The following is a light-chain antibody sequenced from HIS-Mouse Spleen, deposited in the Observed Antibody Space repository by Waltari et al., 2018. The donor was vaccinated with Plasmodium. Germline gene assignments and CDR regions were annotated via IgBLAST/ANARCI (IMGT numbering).Light chain of an antibody. CDR3: QSYDSSLSGSV. J-gene: IGLJ2*01. CDR1: SSNIGAGSD. CDR2: GNH. Sequence: QSVLTQPPSVSWAPGQRVTIPCTGSSSNIGAGSDVHWYQQLPGTAPKHPLLGNHSRPVRVPDRCAGCKSGTSASLAITGRQAEGEADYYCQSYDSSLSGSVFGGGTKLTVL. V-gene: IGLV1-40*01.